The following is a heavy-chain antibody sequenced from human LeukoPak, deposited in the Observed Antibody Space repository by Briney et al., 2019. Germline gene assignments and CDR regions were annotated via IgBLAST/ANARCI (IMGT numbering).Heavy chain of an antibody. CDR3: ARIASDYYYYYYMDV. V-gene: IGHV5-51*01. CDR1: GYSFTSYW. J-gene: IGHJ6*03. CDR2: IFPGDSDT. Sequence: GESLKISCKCSGYSFTSYWIGWVRQMPGKGLEGMGIIFPGDSDTRYSPSFQGQVTISAHKSIRTAYLQWSSLKASDTATYYCARIASDYYYYYYMDVWGKGTTVTVSS. D-gene: IGHD2-21*02.